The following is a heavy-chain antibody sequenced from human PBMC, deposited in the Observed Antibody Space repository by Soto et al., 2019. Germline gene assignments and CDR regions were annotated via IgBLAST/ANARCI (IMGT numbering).Heavy chain of an antibody. Sequence: PGGSLKLSCAACGVTFSIYWMHWVRQAPGKGLVWVSRINSDGSSTSYADSVKGRFTISRDNAKNTLYLQMNSLRAEDTAVYYCARDLDNWNDGGALDWGQGTLVTVSS. CDR2: INSDGSST. V-gene: IGHV3-74*01. J-gene: IGHJ4*02. D-gene: IGHD1-20*01. CDR1: GVTFSIYW. CDR3: ARDLDNWNDGGALD.